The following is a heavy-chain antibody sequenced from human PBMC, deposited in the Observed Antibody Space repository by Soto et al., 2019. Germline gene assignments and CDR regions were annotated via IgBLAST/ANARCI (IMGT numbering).Heavy chain of an antibody. J-gene: IGHJ4*02. CDR3: ARLVVAGTRSVY. D-gene: IGHD6-19*01. V-gene: IGHV4-39*01. CDR2: VYYSGNT. CDR1: GGSISSTSYY. Sequence: QLQLQGSGPGLVKPSETPSLTCTVSGGSISSTSYYWGWIRQPAGKRLEWIGSVYYSGNTYYNPSLKSRVTISIDTSKNQFSLRLNSVTAADTALYYCARLVVAGTRSVYWGQGILVTVSS.